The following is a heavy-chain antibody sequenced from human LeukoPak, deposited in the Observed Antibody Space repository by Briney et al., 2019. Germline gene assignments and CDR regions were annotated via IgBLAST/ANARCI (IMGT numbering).Heavy chain of an antibody. CDR2: IIPIFGTA. V-gene: IGHV1-69*05. CDR3: ARDFYSSSWFDP. J-gene: IGHJ5*02. CDR1: GGTFSSYA. D-gene: IGHD6-6*01. Sequence: GASVKVSCKASGGTFSSYAISWVRQAPGQGLEWMGGIIPIFGTANYAQKFQGGVTITTDESTSTAYMELSSLRSEDTAVYYCARDFYSSSWFDPWGQGTLVTVSS.